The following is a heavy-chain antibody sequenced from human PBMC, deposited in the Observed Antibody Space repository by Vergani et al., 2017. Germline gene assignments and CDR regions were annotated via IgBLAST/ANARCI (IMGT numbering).Heavy chain of an antibody. J-gene: IGHJ3*02. CDR3: AKVNTMVRGVTRFDAFDI. CDR1: GFTFSSYA. D-gene: IGHD3-10*01. Sequence: EVQLLESGGGLVQPGGSLRLSCAASGFTFSSYAMSWVRQAPGKGLEWVSAISGSGGSTSYADSVKGRFTISRDNSKNTLYLQMNSLRAEDTAVYYCAKVNTMVRGVTRFDAFDIWGQGTMVTVSS. V-gene: IGHV3-23*01. CDR2: ISGSGGST.